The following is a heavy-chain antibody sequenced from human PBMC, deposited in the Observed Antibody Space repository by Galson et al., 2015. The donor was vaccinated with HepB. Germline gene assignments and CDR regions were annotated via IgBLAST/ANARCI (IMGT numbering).Heavy chain of an antibody. CDR2: ISGSGGGT. CDR3: AKVGSSDYGVPLSYFDY. V-gene: IGHV3-23*01. Sequence: LEWVSAISGSGGGTYYADSVKGRFTISRDNSENTLYLQMNSLRVEDTAVYYCAKVGSSDYGVPLSYFDYWGQGTLVTVSS. J-gene: IGHJ4*02. D-gene: IGHD4-17*01.